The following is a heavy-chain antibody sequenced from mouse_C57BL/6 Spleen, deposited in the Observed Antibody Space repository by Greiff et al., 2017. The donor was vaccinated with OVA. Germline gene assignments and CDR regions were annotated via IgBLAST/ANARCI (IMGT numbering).Heavy chain of an antibody. CDR2: ISYSGST. CDR3: ASYYYGSSYHGYFDV. D-gene: IGHD1-1*01. V-gene: IGHV3-8*01. Sequence: EVKLMESGPGLAKPSQTLSLTCSVTGYSITSDYWNWIRKFPGNKLEYMGYISYSGSTYYNPSLKSRISITRDTSKNQYYLQLNSVTTEDTATYYCASYYYGSSYHGYFDVWGTGTTVTVSS. J-gene: IGHJ1*03. CDR1: GYSITSDY.